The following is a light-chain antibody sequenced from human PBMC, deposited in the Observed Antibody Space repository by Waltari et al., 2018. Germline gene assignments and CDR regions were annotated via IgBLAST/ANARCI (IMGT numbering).Light chain of an antibody. V-gene: IGKV3-20*01. CDR1: PSVSSNN. CDR3: QQYANSPRT. CDR2: AAS. J-gene: IGKJ1*01. Sequence: EIVLTQSPCTLSLSPGDRATLSCRPSPSVSSNNLAWYQQKPGQAPRLLIYAASSRATSITDRFSGSGSGTDFTLTISRVEPEDFAVYYCQQYANSPRTFGQGTKVEIK.